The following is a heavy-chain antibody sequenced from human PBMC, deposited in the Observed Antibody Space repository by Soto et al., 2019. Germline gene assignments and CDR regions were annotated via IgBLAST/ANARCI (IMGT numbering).Heavy chain of an antibody. CDR2: IWYDGRNR. CDR1: GFVFSFYV. CDR3: AREGRDAGSTRRGAYYGLDV. J-gene: IGHJ6*02. Sequence: WGSLRLSCAASGFVFSFYVMHWVRQAPGKGLEWVAGIWYDGRNRYYADSVKGRLTISRDNSKNTLYLQMNSLRVEDTAVYYCAREGRDAGSTRRGAYYGLDVWGQGTTVTVSS. V-gene: IGHV3-33*01. D-gene: IGHD3-10*01.